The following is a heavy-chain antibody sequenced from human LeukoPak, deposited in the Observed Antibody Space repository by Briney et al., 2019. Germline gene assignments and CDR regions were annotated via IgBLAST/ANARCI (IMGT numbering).Heavy chain of an antibody. Sequence: GGSLRLSCAASGFTFSSYGMHWVRQAPGKGLEWVAFIRSDGSTKYYADSVNGRFTISRDNSKNTLYLQMNSLRAEDTAVYYCAKDLPAAYFDYWGQGTLVTVSS. CDR2: IRSDGSTK. CDR3: AKDLPAAYFDY. J-gene: IGHJ4*02. D-gene: IGHD2-2*01. V-gene: IGHV3-30*02. CDR1: GFTFSSYG.